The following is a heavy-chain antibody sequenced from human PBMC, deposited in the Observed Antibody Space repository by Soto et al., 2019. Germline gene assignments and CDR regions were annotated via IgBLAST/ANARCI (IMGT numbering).Heavy chain of an antibody. CDR3: AKVSRDGFFDY. Sequence: PGGSLRLSCAASGFTFSSYGMHWVRQAPGKGLEWVAVISYDGSNKYYADSVKGRFTISRDNSKNTLYLQMNSLRAEDTAVYYCAKVSRDGFFDYWGQGTLVTVSS. J-gene: IGHJ4*02. V-gene: IGHV3-30*18. D-gene: IGHD5-12*01. CDR1: GFTFSSYG. CDR2: ISYDGSNK.